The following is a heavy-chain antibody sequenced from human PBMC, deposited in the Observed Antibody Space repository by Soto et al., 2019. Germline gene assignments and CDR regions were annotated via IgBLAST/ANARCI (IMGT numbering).Heavy chain of an antibody. Sequence: QIQLVQSGPEVRKPGTSVKVSCKASGLTFRNFAVQWVRQARGQRPGWIGWIVVGSGNTNYSQKLQERVTITRDTSTNTVYMELRRLGIEDTAVYYCAAESMQLVTSAGDYWGQGTRVTVSS. CDR1: GLTFRNFA. V-gene: IGHV1-58*01. J-gene: IGHJ4*02. D-gene: IGHD2-21*02. CDR2: IVVGSGNT. CDR3: AAESMQLVTSAGDY.